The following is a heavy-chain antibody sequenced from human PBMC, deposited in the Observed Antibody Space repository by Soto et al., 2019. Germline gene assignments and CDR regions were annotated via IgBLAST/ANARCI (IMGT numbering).Heavy chain of an antibody. CDR2: ISWNSGSI. V-gene: IGHV3-9*01. CDR3: AKDEDYDFWSGYYDY. CDR1: GFTFDDDA. D-gene: IGHD3-3*01. Sequence: EVQLVESGGGLVQPGRSLRLSCAASGFTFDDDAMHWFRQAPGKGLEWVSGISWNSGSIGYADSVKGRFTISRDNAKNSLYLQMNSLRAEDTALYYCAKDEDYDFWSGYYDYWGQGTLVTVSS. J-gene: IGHJ4*02.